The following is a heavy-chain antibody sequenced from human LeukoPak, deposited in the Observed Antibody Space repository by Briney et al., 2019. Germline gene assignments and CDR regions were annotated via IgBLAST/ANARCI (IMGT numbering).Heavy chain of an antibody. V-gene: IGHV3-21*01. Sequence: GGSLRLSCAASGFTFSNYNMNWVRQAPGKGLEWVSSISSSSTYIYYADSMRGRFTISRDNAKNSLYLQMNSLRAEDTAVYCCARDPSLDYWGQGTLVTVSS. CDR2: ISSSSTYI. J-gene: IGHJ4*02. CDR1: GFTFSNYN. CDR3: ARDPSLDY.